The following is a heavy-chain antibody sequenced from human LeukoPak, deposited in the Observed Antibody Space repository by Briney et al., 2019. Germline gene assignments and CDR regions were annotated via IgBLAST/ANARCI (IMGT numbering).Heavy chain of an antibody. J-gene: IGHJ4*02. Sequence: GESLKISCKVSGYTFTHNWIGWVRQKPGRGLEWLGVIFPADSNTAYNSSFRGQVTISVDKSIDTAYLQWGSLKASDSAIYYCARHRATGTWSDFDYWGQGTVVAVSS. CDR3: ARHRATGTWSDFDY. D-gene: IGHD1-14*01. CDR1: GYTFTHNW. V-gene: IGHV5-51*01. CDR2: IFPADSNT.